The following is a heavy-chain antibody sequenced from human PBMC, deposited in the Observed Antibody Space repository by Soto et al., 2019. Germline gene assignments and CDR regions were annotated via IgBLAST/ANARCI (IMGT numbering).Heavy chain of an antibody. V-gene: IGHV1-46*01. CDR1: GYTFTSYY. J-gene: IGHJ5*02. Sequence: GASVKVSCKASGYTFTSYYMHWVRQAPGQGLEWMGVINPSGGSTSYAQKFQGRVTTTRDTSTSTVYMELSSLRSEDTAVYYCASVYCGGDCYSPLDPWGQGTFVTVSS. CDR2: INPSGGST. CDR3: ASVYCGGDCYSPLDP. D-gene: IGHD2-21*02.